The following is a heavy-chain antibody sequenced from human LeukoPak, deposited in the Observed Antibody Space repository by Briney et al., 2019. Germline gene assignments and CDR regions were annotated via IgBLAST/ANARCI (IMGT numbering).Heavy chain of an antibody. CDR3: AREAQGDGYKRGAFDI. V-gene: IGHV3-9*01. Sequence: GRSLRLSCAASGFTFDDYAMRWVRHAPGKGLEWVSGISWNSGSIGYADSVKGRFTISRDNAENTLYLQMNSLRAEDTAVYYCAREAQGDGYKRGAFDIWGQGTMVTVSS. J-gene: IGHJ3*02. CDR1: GFTFDDYA. CDR2: ISWNSGSI. D-gene: IGHD5-24*01.